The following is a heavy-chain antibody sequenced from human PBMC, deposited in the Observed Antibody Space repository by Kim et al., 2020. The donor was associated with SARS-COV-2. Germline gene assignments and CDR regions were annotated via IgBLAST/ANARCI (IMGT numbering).Heavy chain of an antibody. CDR2: IRNKANRYAT. Sequence: GGSLRLSCAASGFTFSGSTMHWVRQASGKGLEWVGRIRNKANRYATTYAASGTGRFTIPRDESKNTAYLQMNSLKTEDTDEYYCRGGGANYAMDVWGQGTTVTVSS. D-gene: IGHD3-16*01. CDR3: RGGGANYAMDV. V-gene: IGHV3-73*01. J-gene: IGHJ6*02. CDR1: GFTFSGST.